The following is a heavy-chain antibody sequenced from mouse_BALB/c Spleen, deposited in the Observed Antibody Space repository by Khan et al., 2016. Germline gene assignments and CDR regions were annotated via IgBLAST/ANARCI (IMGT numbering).Heavy chain of an antibody. V-gene: IGHV14-3*02. CDR3: ARDYYGSRWYFDV. CDR2: IDPANGNS. Sequence: VQLQQSGAELVKPGASVKLSCTVSGYNIKDTYMYWVKQRPEQGLEWLGRIDPANGNSKYDPKFQGKATITADTSSNTAYLQLSSLTSEDTAVYYCARDYYGSRWYFDVWGAGTTVTVSS. CDR1: GYNIKDTY. D-gene: IGHD1-1*01. J-gene: IGHJ1*01.